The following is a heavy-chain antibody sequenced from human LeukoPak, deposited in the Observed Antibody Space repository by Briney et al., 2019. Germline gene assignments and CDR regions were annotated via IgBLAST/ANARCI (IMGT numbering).Heavy chain of an antibody. D-gene: IGHD3-3*01. J-gene: IGHJ6*02. CDR2: IDYSGST. CDR3: ARLDFWSGFYGMDV. CDR1: GGSISTFY. V-gene: IGHV4-59*01. Sequence: SETLSLICTVSGGSISTFYWSWIRQPPGKGLDWIGYIDYSGSTNYNPSLKSRVIISVDTSNNQFSLNLSSVTAADTAVYYCARLDFWSGFYGMDVWGQGTTVTVSS.